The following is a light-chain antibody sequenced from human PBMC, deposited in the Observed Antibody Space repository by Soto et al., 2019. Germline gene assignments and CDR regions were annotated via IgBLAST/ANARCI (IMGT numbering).Light chain of an antibody. CDR2: GNN. CDR1: SSNIGAGYD. Sequence: VVTQPPSVSGAPGQRVTISCSGSSSNIGAGYDVHWYQQFPGTAPKLLIYGNNNRPSGVTDRFSGSKSGTSASLDITGLQAEDEADYYCQSFDTRLNSVVFGGGTKVTVL. J-gene: IGLJ2*01. V-gene: IGLV1-40*01. CDR3: QSFDTRLNSVV.